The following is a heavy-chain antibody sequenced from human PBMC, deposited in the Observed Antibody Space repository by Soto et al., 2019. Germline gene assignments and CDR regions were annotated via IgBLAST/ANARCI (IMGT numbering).Heavy chain of an antibody. D-gene: IGHD6-13*01. CDR1: GYTFTSYY. V-gene: IGHV1-46*01. CDR2: INPSGGST. Sequence: QVQLVQSGAEVKKPGASVKVSCKASGYTFTSYYMHWVRQAPGQGLEWMGIINPSGGSTSYAQKFQGRVTMTRDTSTGTVYMELSSLRYEDKAVYYCARERIAAAGPVDYWGQGTLVTVSS. CDR3: ARERIAAAGPVDY. J-gene: IGHJ4*02.